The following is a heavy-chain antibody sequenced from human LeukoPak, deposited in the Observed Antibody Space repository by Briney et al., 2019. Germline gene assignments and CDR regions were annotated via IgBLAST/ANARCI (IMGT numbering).Heavy chain of an antibody. CDR2: IIPIFGTA. V-gene: IGHV1-69*01. Sequence: ASVKVSCKASGGTFSSYAISWVRQAPGQGLEWMGGIIPIFGTANYAQKFQGRVTITADEPTSTAYMELSSLRSEDTAVYYCARVALDAFDIWGQGTMVTVSS. J-gene: IGHJ3*02. CDR1: GGTFSSYA. CDR3: ARVALDAFDI.